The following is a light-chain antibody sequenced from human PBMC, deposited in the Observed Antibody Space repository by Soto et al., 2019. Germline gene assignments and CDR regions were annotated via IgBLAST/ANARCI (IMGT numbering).Light chain of an antibody. Sequence: EIVMTQSPATLSVSPGERDTLSCRASQSVSTNLAWYQQKPGQGPRLFIYGASTRATGIPARFSGSGSGTEFTLNISSLQSEDFAVYYCQFYGSSLITFGQGTRLEI. V-gene: IGKV3-15*01. CDR3: QFYGSSLIT. CDR2: GAS. J-gene: IGKJ5*01. CDR1: QSVSTN.